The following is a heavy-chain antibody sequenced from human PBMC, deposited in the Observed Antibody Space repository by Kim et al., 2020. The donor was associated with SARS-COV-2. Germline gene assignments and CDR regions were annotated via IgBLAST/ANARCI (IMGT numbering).Heavy chain of an antibody. CDR3: ARDLLGSGEWGLNLDY. V-gene: IGHV1-46*01. J-gene: IGHJ4*02. CDR2: INPSGGST. CDR1: GYTFTSYY. Sequence: ASVKVSCKASGYTFTSYYMHWVRQAPGQGLEWMGIINPSGGSTSYAQKFQGRVTMTRDTSTSTVYMELSSLRSEDTAVYYCARDLLGSGEWGLNLDYWGQGTLVTVSS. D-gene: IGHD3-16*01.